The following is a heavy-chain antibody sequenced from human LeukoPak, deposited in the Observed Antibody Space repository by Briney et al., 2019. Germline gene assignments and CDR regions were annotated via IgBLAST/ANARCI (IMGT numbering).Heavy chain of an antibody. Sequence: ASVKVSCKASGYTFTGYYMHWVRQAPGQGLEWMGQINPNSGGTNYAQKFQGRVTMTTDTSISTAYMELSRLRSDDTAVYYCARDRNDYGDYDAFDIWGQGTMVTVSS. J-gene: IGHJ3*02. D-gene: IGHD4-17*01. V-gene: IGHV1-2*06. CDR1: GYTFTGYY. CDR3: ARDRNDYGDYDAFDI. CDR2: INPNSGGT.